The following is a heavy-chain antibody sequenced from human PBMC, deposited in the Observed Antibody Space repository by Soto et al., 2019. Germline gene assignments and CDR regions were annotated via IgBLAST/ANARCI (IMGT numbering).Heavy chain of an antibody. CDR1: GFTFSSYG. CDR3: ARDRYSSGLYDLAY. J-gene: IGHJ4*02. D-gene: IGHD6-19*01. Sequence: QVQLVESGGGVVQPGRSLRLSCAASGFTFSSYGMHWVRQAPGKGLEWVSVIWYDGSDKYYADSVKGRFTISRDNSKNTLYLQMNSLRAEDTAVYYCARDRYSSGLYDLAYWGQGTLVTVSS. CDR2: IWYDGSDK. V-gene: IGHV3-33*01.